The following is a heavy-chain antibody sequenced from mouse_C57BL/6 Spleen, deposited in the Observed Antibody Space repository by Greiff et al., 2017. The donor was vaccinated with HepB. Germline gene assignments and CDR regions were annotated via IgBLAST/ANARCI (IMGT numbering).Heavy chain of an antibody. CDR1: GYTFTSYW. J-gene: IGHJ2*01. CDR2: IHPNSGST. V-gene: IGHV1-64*01. CDR3: AHYGSSYDYFDY. D-gene: IGHD1-1*01. Sequence: VQLQQSGAELVKPGASVKLSCKASGYTFTSYWMHWVKQRPGQGLEWIGMIHPNSGSTNYNEKFKSKATLTVDKSSSTAYMQLSSLTSEDSAVYYCAHYGSSYDYFDYWGQGTTLTVSS.